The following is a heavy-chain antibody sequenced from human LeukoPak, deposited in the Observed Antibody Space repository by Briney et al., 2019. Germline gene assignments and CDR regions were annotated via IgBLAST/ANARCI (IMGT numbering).Heavy chain of an antibody. CDR2: IKQDGSEK. CDR1: GFTFSSYW. D-gene: IGHD3-10*01. Sequence: GGSLRLSCAASGFTFSSYWMSWVRQAPGKGLGSVANIKQDGSEKYYVDSVKGRFTISRDKAKNSLYLQMNSLRAEDTAVYYCAREGFMDYFDYWGQGTLVTVSS. CDR3: AREGFMDYFDY. V-gene: IGHV3-7*01. J-gene: IGHJ4*02.